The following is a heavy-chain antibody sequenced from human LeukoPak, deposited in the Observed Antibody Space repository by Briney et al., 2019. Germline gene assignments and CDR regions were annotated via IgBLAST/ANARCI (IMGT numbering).Heavy chain of an antibody. CDR1: GGSVSSGSYY. V-gene: IGHV4-61*01. CDR2: IYYSGST. D-gene: IGHD2-21*02. Sequence: SETLSLTCTVSGGSVSSGSYYWNWIRQPPGKGLEWIGYIYYSGSTNYNPSLKSRVTISVDTSKNQFSLKLSSVNAADTAVYYCARDRVVVTAYYGMDVWGQGTTVTVSS. CDR3: ARDRVVVTAYYGMDV. J-gene: IGHJ6*02.